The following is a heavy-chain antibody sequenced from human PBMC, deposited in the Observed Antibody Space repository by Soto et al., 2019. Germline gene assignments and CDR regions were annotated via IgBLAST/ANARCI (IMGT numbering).Heavy chain of an antibody. CDR1: GFTFSSYA. D-gene: IGHD4-17*01. J-gene: IGHJ4*02. CDR2: ISSNGGST. V-gene: IGHV3-64*01. CDR3: ARDPHRYPSTKKYGAVDY. Sequence: GGSLRLSCAASGFTFSSYAMHRVRQAPGKGLEYVSAISSNGGSTYYANSVKGRFTISRDNSKNTLYLQMGSLRAEDMAVYYCARDPHRYPSTKKYGAVDYWGQGTLVTVSS.